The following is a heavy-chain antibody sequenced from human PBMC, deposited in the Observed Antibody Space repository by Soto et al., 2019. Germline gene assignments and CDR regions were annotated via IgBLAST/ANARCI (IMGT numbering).Heavy chain of an antibody. CDR2: IYYSGST. Sequence: SETLSLTCTVSGGSISSYYWSWIRQPPGKGLEWIGYIYYSGSTNYNPSLKSRVTISVDTSKNQFSLKLSSVTAADTAVYYCARSFTPGLSNYDWFDPWGQGTLVTVSS. J-gene: IGHJ5*02. CDR1: GGSISSYY. CDR3: ARSFTPGLSNYDWFDP. D-gene: IGHD4-4*01. V-gene: IGHV4-59*08.